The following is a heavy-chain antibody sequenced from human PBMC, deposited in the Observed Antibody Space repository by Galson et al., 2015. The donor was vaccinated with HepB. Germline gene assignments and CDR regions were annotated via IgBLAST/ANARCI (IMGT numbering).Heavy chain of an antibody. V-gene: IGHV3-43*01. CDR1: GFTFDDYS. D-gene: IGHD3-10*01. J-gene: IGHJ6*02. CDR3: AKEEGLSGSGSPLSEHYYYGMDV. Sequence: SLRLSCAASGFTFDDYSMHWVRQAPGKGLEWVSLISWNGRVTKYADSVKGRFTISRDNSKKSLYLQMNSLTTEDTALYYCAKEEGLSGSGSPLSEHYYYGMDVWGQGTTVTVSS. CDR2: ISWNGRVT.